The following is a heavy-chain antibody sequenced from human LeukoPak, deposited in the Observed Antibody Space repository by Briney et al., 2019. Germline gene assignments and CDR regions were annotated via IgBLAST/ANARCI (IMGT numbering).Heavy chain of an antibody. Sequence: PGGSLRLSCAASGFTFSSFGMHWVRQAPGEGLEWVSSISSTSDYIYYAGSVRGRFTISRDNAKTSLYLQMNSLRAEDTAVYYCAREGGLIIPYDYWGQGTLVTVSS. CDR2: ISSTSDYI. D-gene: IGHD3/OR15-3a*01. CDR3: AREGGLIIPYDY. V-gene: IGHV3-21*01. CDR1: GFTFSSFG. J-gene: IGHJ4*02.